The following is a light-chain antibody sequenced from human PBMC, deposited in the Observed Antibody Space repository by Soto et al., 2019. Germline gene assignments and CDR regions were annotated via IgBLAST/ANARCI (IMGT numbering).Light chain of an antibody. CDR3: QQYSSSPYT. CDR2: GAS. CDR1: QSVSSGF. Sequence: LTQSPSSLSASPGDRVTITCRASQSVSSGFLAWYQQKPGQAPRLLMYGASSRATGIPDRFSGTGSGTDFTLTISRLEPEDFAVYYCQQYSSSPYTFGLGTKLEIK. J-gene: IGKJ2*01. V-gene: IGKV3-20*01.